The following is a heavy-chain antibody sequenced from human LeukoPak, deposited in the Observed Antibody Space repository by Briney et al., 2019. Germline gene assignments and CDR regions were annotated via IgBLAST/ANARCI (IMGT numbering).Heavy chain of an antibody. D-gene: IGHD2-15*01. CDR1: GFTFDDYA. V-gene: IGHV3-9*01. Sequence: GGSLRLSCAASGFTFDDYAMHWVRQAPGKGLEWVSGISWNSGSLGYADSVKGRFTISRDNAKNSLYLQMNSPRAEDTALYYCAKDMRGYCSGGSCFDAFDIWGQGTMVTVSS. CDR2: ISWNSGSL. CDR3: AKDMRGYCSGGSCFDAFDI. J-gene: IGHJ3*02.